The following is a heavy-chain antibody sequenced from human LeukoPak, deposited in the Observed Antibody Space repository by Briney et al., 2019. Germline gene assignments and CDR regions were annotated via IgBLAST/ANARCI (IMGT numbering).Heavy chain of an antibody. CDR3: PKDSGYYYDSSGHPDY. J-gene: IGHJ4*02. CDR1: GFTFSSSA. V-gene: IGHV3-23*01. Sequence: QPGGSLRLSCAASGFTFSSSAMSWVRQAPGKGLEWVSSISGSGGSTYYADSVKGRFTISRDNSKNTLYLQMNSLRAEDTAVYYCPKDSGYYYDSSGHPDYWGQGTLVTVSS. D-gene: IGHD3-22*01. CDR2: ISGSGGST.